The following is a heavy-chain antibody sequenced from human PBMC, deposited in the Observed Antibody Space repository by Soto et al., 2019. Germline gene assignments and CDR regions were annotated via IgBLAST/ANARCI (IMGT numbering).Heavy chain of an antibody. CDR2: IYYSGST. D-gene: IGHD1-26*01. Sequence: SETLSLTCTVSGGSISSSSYYWGWIRQPPGKGLEWIGSIYYSGSTYYNPSLKSRVTISVDTSKNQFSLKMSSVTAADTAVYYCVRDGRERPTMFAFDIWGQGTMVTVSS. CDR3: VRDGRERPTMFAFDI. J-gene: IGHJ3*02. V-gene: IGHV4-39*07. CDR1: GGSISSSSYY.